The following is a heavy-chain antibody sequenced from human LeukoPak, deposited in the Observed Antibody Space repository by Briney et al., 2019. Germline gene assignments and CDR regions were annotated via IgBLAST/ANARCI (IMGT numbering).Heavy chain of an antibody. D-gene: IGHD6-19*01. J-gene: IGHJ4*02. CDR2: ISGSGGYT. CDR3: AKAEGKNPTGGRWLD. V-gene: IGHV3-23*01. Sequence: GGSLRLSCAGSGFSFNTYAMTWVRQAPGVGLESVSAISGSGGYTYYADSVKGRFTISRDNSKNTLYLQMNSLRAEDTAIYYCAKAEGKNPTGGRWLDWGQGTLVTVSS. CDR1: GFSFNTYA.